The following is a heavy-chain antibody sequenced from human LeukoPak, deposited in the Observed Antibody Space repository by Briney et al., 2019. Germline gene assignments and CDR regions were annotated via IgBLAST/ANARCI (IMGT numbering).Heavy chain of an antibody. V-gene: IGHV4-59*01. CDR3: ARGGNSGYGDDAVDL. CDR1: GGSISTYY. Sequence: SETLSLTCTVSGGSISTYYWRWIRQPPGKGLEWIGYVYYTGSTNYNPSLKSRVTMSVDTSKNQFSLKLSSVTAADTAVYYCARGGNSGYGDDAVDLWGQGRMVTVSS. D-gene: IGHD5-12*01. J-gene: IGHJ3*01. CDR2: VYYTGST.